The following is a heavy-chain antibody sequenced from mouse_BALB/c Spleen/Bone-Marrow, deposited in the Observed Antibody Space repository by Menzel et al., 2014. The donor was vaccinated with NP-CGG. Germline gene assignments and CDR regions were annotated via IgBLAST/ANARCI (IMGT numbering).Heavy chain of an antibody. CDR2: INTSTGYT. J-gene: IGHJ2*01. D-gene: IGHD1-1*01. CDR3: TGTSLVDY. CDR1: GYTFTSYW. V-gene: IGHV1-7*01. Sequence: QVQLQQSGAELAKPGASVKMSCKASGYTFTSYWMHWVKQRPGQGLEWIGYINTSTGYTEYNQKFKDKDTLTANKSSTTAYMQLSSLTSEDSAVYYCTGTSLVDYWGQGTDLTDSS.